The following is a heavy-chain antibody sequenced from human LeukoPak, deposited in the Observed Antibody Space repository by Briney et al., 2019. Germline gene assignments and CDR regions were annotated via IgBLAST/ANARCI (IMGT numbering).Heavy chain of an antibody. CDR3: ARANGGSGDPDAFDI. D-gene: IGHD3-10*01. Sequence: SETLSLTCTVSGGSISSSSYYWGWIRQPPGKGLEWIGSIYYSGSTYYNPSLKSRVTISVDTSKNQFSLKLSSVTAADTAVYYCARANGGSGDPDAFDIWGQGTMVTVSS. CDR2: IYYSGST. J-gene: IGHJ3*02. CDR1: GGSISSSSYY. V-gene: IGHV4-39*07.